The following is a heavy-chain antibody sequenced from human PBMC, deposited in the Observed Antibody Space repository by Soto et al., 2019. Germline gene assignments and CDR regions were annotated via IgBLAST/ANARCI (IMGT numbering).Heavy chain of an antibody. D-gene: IGHD6-13*01. V-gene: IGHV1-3*01. Sequence: QVQLVQSGAEVEMPGASVRVSCKASGYTFTTNAIHWVRQAPGQRPEWMGWINVGNRNTKYSQKFQGRFTITRDTSANTAYMELSSLRSEDTAVYYCARDRAGGNLDYWGQGTLVTVSS. CDR1: GYTFTTNA. J-gene: IGHJ4*02. CDR3: ARDRAGGNLDY. CDR2: INVGNRNT.